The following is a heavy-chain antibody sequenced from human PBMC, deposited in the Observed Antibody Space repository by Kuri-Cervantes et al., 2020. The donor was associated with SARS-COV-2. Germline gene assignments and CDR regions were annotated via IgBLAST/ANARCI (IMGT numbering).Heavy chain of an antibody. Sequence: GGSLRLSCAASGFTFSGYAIHWVRQAPGKGLDWVALIWYDGSNKYYGDSVKGRFTISRDNSKNTLYLQMNGLRAEDTAVYYCAKERLKRSLTYGWEVTREYYDGMDVWGQGTTVTVSS. V-gene: IGHV3-33*06. D-gene: IGHD3-3*01. CDR1: GFTFSGYA. CDR2: IWYDGSNK. J-gene: IGHJ6*02. CDR3: AKERLKRSLTYGWEVTREYYDGMDV.